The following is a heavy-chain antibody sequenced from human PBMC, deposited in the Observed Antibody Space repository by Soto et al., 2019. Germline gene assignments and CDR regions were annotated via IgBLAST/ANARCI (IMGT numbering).Heavy chain of an antibody. CDR1: GFSLSTSEVG. CDR3: AHRGVTANPFDY. J-gene: IGHJ4*02. CDR2: IYWDDDK. V-gene: IGHV2-5*02. D-gene: IGHD2-21*02. Sequence: QITLKESGPTLVKPTQTLTLTCTFSGFSLSTSEVGVGWIRQPPGKALEWLALIYWDDDKRYSPSLKSRLTLTKDTSKNQVILTMTNMDPVDTATYYCAHRGVTANPFDYWGQGTLVIVSA.